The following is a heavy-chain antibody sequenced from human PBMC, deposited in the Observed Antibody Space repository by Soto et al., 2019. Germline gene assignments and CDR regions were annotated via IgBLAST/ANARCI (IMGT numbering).Heavy chain of an antibody. CDR2: INVYNGNT. Sequence: QGQVVQSGAEVKKPGASVKVSCKASGYTFTNYGISWVRQAPGQGLEWMGWINVYNGNTNYAQKLQGRVIMTTDTSTSTAYMELKSLRSDDTAVYYCARGPDPTYSDYWGQGTLVTVSS. CDR3: ARGPDPTYSDY. J-gene: IGHJ4*02. V-gene: IGHV1-18*01. CDR1: GYTFTNYG.